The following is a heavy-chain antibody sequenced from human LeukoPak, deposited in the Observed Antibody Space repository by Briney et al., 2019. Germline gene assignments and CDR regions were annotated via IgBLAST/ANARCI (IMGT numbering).Heavy chain of an antibody. CDR3: ARGPDYDILADYFDY. Sequence: PSETLSLTCAVYGGSFSGYYWSWIRQPPGKGLEWIGEINHSGSTNYNPSLKSRVTISVDTSKNQFSLKLSSVTAADTAVYYCARGPDYDILADYFDYWGQGTLVTVSS. CDR1: GGSFSGYY. CDR2: INHSGST. J-gene: IGHJ4*02. V-gene: IGHV4-34*01. D-gene: IGHD3-9*01.